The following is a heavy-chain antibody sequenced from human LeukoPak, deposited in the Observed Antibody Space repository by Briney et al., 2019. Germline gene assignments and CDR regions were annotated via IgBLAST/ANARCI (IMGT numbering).Heavy chain of an antibody. Sequence: KSSETLSLTCTVSGGSISSYYWSWIRQPPGKGLEWIGYIYYSGSTNYNPSLKSRVTISVDTSKNQFSLRLSSVTAADTAVYYCARLKYYYDSSGVFDYWGQGTLVTVSS. CDR1: GGSISSYY. V-gene: IGHV4-59*01. J-gene: IGHJ4*02. CDR2: IYYSGST. CDR3: ARLKYYYDSSGVFDY. D-gene: IGHD3-22*01.